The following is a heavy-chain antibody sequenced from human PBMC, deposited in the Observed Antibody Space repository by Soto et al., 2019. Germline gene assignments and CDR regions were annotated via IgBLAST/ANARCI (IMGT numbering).Heavy chain of an antibody. Sequence: GGSLRLSCAASGFTFSSYGMHWVRQAPGKGLEWVAVLWYDGSNKYYADSVKGRFTISRDNSKNTLYLQMNSLRAEDTAVYYCARVAVGTYYDSWFDPWGQGT. J-gene: IGHJ5*02. CDR2: LWYDGSNK. D-gene: IGHD3-9*01. V-gene: IGHV3-33*01. CDR3: ARVAVGTYYDSWFDP. CDR1: GFTFSSYG.